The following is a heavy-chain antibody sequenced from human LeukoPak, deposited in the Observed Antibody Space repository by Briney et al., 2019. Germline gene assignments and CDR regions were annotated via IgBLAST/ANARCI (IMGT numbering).Heavy chain of an antibody. CDR1: GYTFTGYY. D-gene: IGHD3-22*01. Sequence: ASVKVSCKASGYTFTGYYMHWVRQAPGQGLVWMGWINPNSGGTNYAQKFQGRVTMPRDTSISTAYMELSRLRSDDTAVYYCARDLYDSSGYYYPNDYWGQGTLVTVSS. CDR3: ARDLYDSSGYYYPNDY. V-gene: IGHV1-2*02. J-gene: IGHJ4*02. CDR2: INPNSGGT.